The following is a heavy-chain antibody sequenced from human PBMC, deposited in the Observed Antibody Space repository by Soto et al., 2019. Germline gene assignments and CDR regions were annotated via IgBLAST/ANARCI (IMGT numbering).Heavy chain of an antibody. V-gene: IGHV3-7*01. D-gene: IGHD6-13*01. CDR2: IKQDGSEK. CDR1: GFTFSSYW. CDR3: AREGGCWYRAFDI. Sequence: EVQLVESGGGLVQPGGSLRLSCAASGFTFSSYWMSWVRQAPGKGLEWVANIKQDGSEKYYVDSVKGRFTISRDNAKNSLYLQMNSLRAEDTAVYYCAREGGCWYRAFDIWGQGTMVTVSS. J-gene: IGHJ3*02.